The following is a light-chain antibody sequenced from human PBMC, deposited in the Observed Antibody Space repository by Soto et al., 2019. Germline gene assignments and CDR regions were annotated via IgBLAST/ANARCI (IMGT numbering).Light chain of an antibody. V-gene: IGKV3-15*01. CDR2: SIF. J-gene: IGKJ1*01. Sequence: EILMSQSPCPLSVFPGARAAFFCGASPRVSGYLDWFTQNTGKAPRLVLQSIFIRAIGVPARFSGSGSETEFTLTISGLQSEDSAVYYCLQHSARPWTFGQGTKVDIK. CDR3: LQHSARPWT. CDR1: PRVSGY.